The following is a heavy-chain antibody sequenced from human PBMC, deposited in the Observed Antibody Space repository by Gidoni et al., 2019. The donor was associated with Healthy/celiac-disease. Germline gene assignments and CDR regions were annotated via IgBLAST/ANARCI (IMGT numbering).Heavy chain of an antibody. D-gene: IGHD5-12*01. CDR1: GFPFSSYG. J-gene: IGHJ5*02. Sequence: QVQLVESGGGVVQPGRSLRLPCAPSGFPFSSYGMNWVRQAPGKGLEWVAVIWYDGSNKYYADSVKGRFTISRDNSKNTLYLQMNSRRAEDTAVYYCASLADSGYDQNWFDPWGQGTLVTVSS. CDR3: ASLADSGYDQNWFDP. V-gene: IGHV3-33*01. CDR2: IWYDGSNK.